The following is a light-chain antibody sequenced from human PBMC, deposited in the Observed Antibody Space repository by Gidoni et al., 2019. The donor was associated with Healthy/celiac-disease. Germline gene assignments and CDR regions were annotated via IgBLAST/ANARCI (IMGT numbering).Light chain of an antibody. CDR2: DAS. Sequence: DIQMTQSPSSLSASVGDRVTITCQASQDISNYLNWYQQKPGKAPKLLIYDASNFETGVPSRFIGSGSGTDFTFTISSLQPEDIATYYCQQYDNLPSFGGGTKVEIK. J-gene: IGKJ4*01. V-gene: IGKV1-33*01. CDR3: QQYDNLPS. CDR1: QDISNY.